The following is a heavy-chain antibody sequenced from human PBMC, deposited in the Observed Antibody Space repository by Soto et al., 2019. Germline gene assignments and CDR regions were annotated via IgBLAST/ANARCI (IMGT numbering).Heavy chain of an antibody. Sequence: QIQVVQSGAEVKEPGASVKVSCMVSGYSSSNYYTHWVRQAPGQGLEWMGIVNPNGASTNYAQRFQGRVTLTRDTSTNTDYMELSRLTSDDTAVYFCASVTTIWSNWGQGTLVTVSS. D-gene: IGHD2-21*02. CDR1: GYSSSNYY. CDR2: VNPNGAST. J-gene: IGHJ4*02. V-gene: IGHV1-46*01. CDR3: ASVTTIWSN.